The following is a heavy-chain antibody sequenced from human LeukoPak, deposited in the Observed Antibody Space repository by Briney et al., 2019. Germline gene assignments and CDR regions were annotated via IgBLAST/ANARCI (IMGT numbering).Heavy chain of an antibody. D-gene: IGHD3-22*01. J-gene: IGHJ4*02. Sequence: ASVKVSCKASGFTFTGYYIQWVRQAPGQGLEWMGWISPHSGATKYAQRFQGRVTMTRDTSITTAYMDLSSLGSDDAAVYYCARVANYYDSSGPFDYWGQGTLVTVSS. CDR1: GFTFTGYY. V-gene: IGHV1-2*02. CDR3: ARVANYYDSSGPFDY. CDR2: ISPHSGAT.